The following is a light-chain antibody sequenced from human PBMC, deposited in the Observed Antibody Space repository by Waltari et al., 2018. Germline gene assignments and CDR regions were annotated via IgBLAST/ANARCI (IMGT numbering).Light chain of an antibody. CDR3: QQYSNWPPGT. Sequence: EIVMTQSPATLSVSPGERATLSCRASQGVSRSLAGYQQKVGQPPRLLVYGASTRAPGVPARFSGSWSETDFTLTINTLQSEDFGLYYCQQYSNWPPGTFGQGTKVEI. J-gene: IGKJ1*01. CDR1: QGVSRS. CDR2: GAS. V-gene: IGKV3-15*01.